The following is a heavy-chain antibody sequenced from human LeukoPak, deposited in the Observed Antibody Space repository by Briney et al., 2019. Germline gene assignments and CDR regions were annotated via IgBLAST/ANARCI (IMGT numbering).Heavy chain of an antibody. CDR2: ISDSGGST. CDR1: EFTFSSYA. D-gene: IGHD2-2*01. J-gene: IGHJ4*02. V-gene: IGHV3-23*01. Sequence: GGSLRLSCTASEFTFSSYAMSWVRQAPGKGLEWVSAISDSGGSTYYADSVKGRFTVSRDNSKNTIYLQINSPGAEATVVYYCAKDWAACSSSNCYYRFDYWGQGTLVTVSS. CDR3: AKDWAACSSSNCYYRFDY.